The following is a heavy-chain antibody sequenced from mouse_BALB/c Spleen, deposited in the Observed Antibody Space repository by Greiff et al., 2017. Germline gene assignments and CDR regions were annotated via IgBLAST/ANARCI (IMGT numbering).Heavy chain of an antibody. D-gene: IGHD2-4*01. CDR1: GFTFSSYG. Sequence: EVQLVESGGDLVKPGGSLKLSCAASGFTFSSYGMSWVRQTPDKRLEWVATISSGGSYTYYPDSVKGRFTISRDNAKNTLYLQMSSLKSEDTAMYYCARPPYDYDGAWFAYWGQGTLVTVSA. J-gene: IGHJ3*01. V-gene: IGHV5-6*01. CDR2: ISSGGSYT. CDR3: ARPPYDYDGAWFAY.